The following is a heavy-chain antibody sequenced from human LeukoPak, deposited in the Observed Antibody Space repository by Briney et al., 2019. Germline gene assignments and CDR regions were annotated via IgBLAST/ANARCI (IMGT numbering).Heavy chain of an antibody. CDR3: ARHEYSGSYYGLSWFDP. D-gene: IGHD1-26*01. J-gene: IGHJ5*02. CDR2: IYYSGST. V-gene: IGHV4-39*01. CDR1: GGSISSSGYY. Sequence: PSETLSLTCTVSGGSISSSGYYWGWIRQPPGKGLEWIARIYYSGSTYYNPSLKSRFTISVDTSKNQLSLKLSSLTAADTAVYYCARHEYSGSYYGLSWFDPWGQGTLVTVSS.